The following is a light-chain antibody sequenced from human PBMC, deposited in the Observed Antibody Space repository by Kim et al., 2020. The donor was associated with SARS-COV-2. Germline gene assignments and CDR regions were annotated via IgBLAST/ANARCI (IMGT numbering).Light chain of an antibody. Sequence: SVALGQTATIACGGNGIGSKNVHWYQQKPGQAPVLVIYRDTNRPSGIPERFSGSNSGNTATLTISRAQAGDEGDYYCQVWATSAGVFGGGTQLTVL. CDR1: GIGSKN. CDR3: QVWATSAGV. CDR2: RDT. V-gene: IGLV3-9*01. J-gene: IGLJ3*02.